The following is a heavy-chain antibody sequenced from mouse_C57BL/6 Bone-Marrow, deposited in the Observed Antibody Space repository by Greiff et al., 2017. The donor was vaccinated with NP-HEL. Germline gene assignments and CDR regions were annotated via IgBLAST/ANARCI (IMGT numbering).Heavy chain of an antibody. CDR2: ISDGGSYT. Sequence: EVKLMESGGGLVKPGGSLKLSCAASGFTFSSYAMSWVRQTPEKRLEWVATISDGGSYTYYPDNVKGRFTISRYNAKNNMYLQMSNLKSEDTAMYYCARDGDYDYAAWFAYWGQGTLVTVSA. CDR1: GFTFSSYA. J-gene: IGHJ3*01. CDR3: ARDGDYDYAAWFAY. V-gene: IGHV5-4*01. D-gene: IGHD2-4*01.